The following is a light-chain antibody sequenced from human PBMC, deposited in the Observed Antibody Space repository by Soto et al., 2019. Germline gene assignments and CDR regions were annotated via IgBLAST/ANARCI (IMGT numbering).Light chain of an antibody. V-gene: IGKV3-20*01. CDR3: QQYGDSPT. CDR2: GAS. J-gene: IGKJ1*01. CDR1: QSVTNNY. Sequence: EIVLTQSPGTLSLSPGERATLSCRASQSVTNNYLAWYQHKSGQAPRLLINGASSRATGIPDRFSGSGSGTDFTLTISSLQSEDFAVYYCQQYGDSPTFGQGTKVDIK.